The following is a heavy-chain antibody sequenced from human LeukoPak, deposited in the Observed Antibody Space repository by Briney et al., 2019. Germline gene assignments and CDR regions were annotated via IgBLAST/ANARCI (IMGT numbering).Heavy chain of an antibody. Sequence: GGSLRLSCAASGFTFSDYYMSWVRQAPGKGLEWVSYISSSGSTIYYADSVKGRFTISRDNAKNSLYLQMNSLRAEDTAVYYCASAAMVARFDSWGQGTLVTVSS. CDR2: ISSSGSTI. CDR1: GFTFSDYY. J-gene: IGHJ4*02. CDR3: ASAAMVARFDS. V-gene: IGHV3-11*01. D-gene: IGHD5-18*01.